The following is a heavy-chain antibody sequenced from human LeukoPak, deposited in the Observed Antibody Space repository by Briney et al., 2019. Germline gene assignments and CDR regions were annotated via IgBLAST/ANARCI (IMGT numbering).Heavy chain of an antibody. D-gene: IGHD6-13*01. V-gene: IGHV3-53*01. CDR1: GFTVSSNY. Sequence: GGSLRLSCAASGFTVSSNYMSWVRQAPGKGLEWVSVIYSGGSTYYADSVKGRFTISRDNSKNTLYLQMNSLRAEDTAVYYCAKEVAAAATGYFQHWGQGTLVTVSS. CDR2: IYSGGST. CDR3: AKEVAAAATGYFQH. J-gene: IGHJ1*01.